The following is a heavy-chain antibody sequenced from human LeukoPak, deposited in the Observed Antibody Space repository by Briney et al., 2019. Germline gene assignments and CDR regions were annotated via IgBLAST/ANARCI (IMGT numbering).Heavy chain of an antibody. V-gene: IGHV3-30*18. J-gene: IGHJ4*02. D-gene: IGHD6-19*01. CDR2: ISYDGSNK. Sequence: PGGSLRLSCSASGFTFSSYGMHWVRQAPGKGLEWVAVISYDGSNKYYADSVKGRFTISRDNSKNTLYLQMNSLRAEDTAVYYCAKVGSSGSLGDYWGQGTLVTVSS. CDR3: AKVGSSGSLGDY. CDR1: GFTFSSYG.